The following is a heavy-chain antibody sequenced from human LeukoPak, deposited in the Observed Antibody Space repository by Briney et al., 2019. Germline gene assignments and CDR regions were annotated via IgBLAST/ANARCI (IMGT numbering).Heavy chain of an antibody. CDR3: AKDHDYGSGSYLTPEGY. CDR1: GFTFSRYG. CDR2: IQYDGSNK. Sequence: PGRSLRLSCAASGFTFSRYGMHWVRQPPGKGLEWVALIQYDGSNKYYADSVKGRFTISRDNSKNTLYLQMNSLRAEDTAVYYCAKDHDYGSGSYLTPEGYWGQGTLVTVSS. D-gene: IGHD3-10*01. J-gene: IGHJ4*02. V-gene: IGHV3-33*06.